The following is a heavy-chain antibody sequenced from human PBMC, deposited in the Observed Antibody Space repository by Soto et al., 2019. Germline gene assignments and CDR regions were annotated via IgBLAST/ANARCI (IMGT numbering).Heavy chain of an antibody. D-gene: IGHD2-2*01. CDR3: ARDAPGDIVVVPAAKSKWFDP. CDR1: GGTFSSYT. J-gene: IGHJ5*02. Sequence: SVKVSCKASGGTFSSYTISWVRQAPGQGLEWMGRIIPILGIANYAQKFQGRVTITADKSTSTAYMELSSLRSEDTAVYYCARDAPGDIVVVPAAKSKWFDPWGQGTLVTVSS. CDR2: IIPILGIA. V-gene: IGHV1-69*04.